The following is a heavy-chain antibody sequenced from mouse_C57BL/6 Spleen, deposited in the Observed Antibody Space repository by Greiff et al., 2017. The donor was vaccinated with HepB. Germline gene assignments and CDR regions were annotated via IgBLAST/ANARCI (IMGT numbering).Heavy chain of an antibody. V-gene: IGHV5-17*01. CDR1: GFTFSDYG. CDR3: ARPGTGTGFDY. CDR2: ISSGSSTI. Sequence: DVMLVESGGGLVKPGGSLKLSCAASGFTFSDYGMHWVRQAPEKGLEWVAYISSGSSTIYYADTVKGRFTISRDNAKNTLFLQMTSLRSEDTAMYYCARPGTGTGFDYWGQGTTLTVSS. J-gene: IGHJ2*01. D-gene: IGHD4-1*01.